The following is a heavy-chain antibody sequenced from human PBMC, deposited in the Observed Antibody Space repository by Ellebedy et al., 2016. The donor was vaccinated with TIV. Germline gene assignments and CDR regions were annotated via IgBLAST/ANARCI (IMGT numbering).Heavy chain of an antibody. CDR1: GYTFTSYS. J-gene: IGHJ3*02. D-gene: IGHD2-21*01. CDR3: ARVGLYCDGPSCYLRSDGSDI. V-gene: IGHV1-18*01. Sequence: AASVKVSCKASGYTFTSYSINWVRQAPGQGLEWMGWISANNGKTNYAQKLQDRVTVTTDTATSTSYMELRSLRPDDTAVYYCARVGLYCDGPSCYLRSDGSDIWGQGTAVTVSS. CDR2: ISANNGKT.